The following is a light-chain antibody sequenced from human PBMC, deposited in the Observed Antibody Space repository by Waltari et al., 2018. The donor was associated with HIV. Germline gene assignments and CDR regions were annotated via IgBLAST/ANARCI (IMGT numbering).Light chain of an antibody. V-gene: IGKV3-20*01. CDR3: QQYGSSLLFT. CDR1: QSVSSSY. CDR2: AAS. J-gene: IGKJ3*01. Sequence: EIVLTQSAGTLSLSPGERATLSCRASQSVSSSYLAWYQQKPGQAPRLLIYAASSRATGIPDRFSGSGSGTDFTLTISRLESEDFAVYYCQQYGSSLLFTFGPGTKVDIK.